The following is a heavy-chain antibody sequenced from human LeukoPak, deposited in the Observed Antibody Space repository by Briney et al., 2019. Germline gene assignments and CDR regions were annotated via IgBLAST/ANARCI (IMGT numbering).Heavy chain of an antibody. J-gene: IGHJ3*02. CDR3: ARDQGLITMIVVVIPAPGVNDAFDI. CDR2: ISAYNGNT. Sequence: ASVKVSCKASGYTFTSYGISWVRQAPGQGLEWMGWISAYNGNTNYAQKLQGRVTMTTDTSTSTAYMELRSLRSDDTAVYYCARDQGLITMIVVVIPAPGVNDAFDIWGQGTMVTVSS. V-gene: IGHV1-18*01. CDR1: GYTFTSYG. D-gene: IGHD3-22*01.